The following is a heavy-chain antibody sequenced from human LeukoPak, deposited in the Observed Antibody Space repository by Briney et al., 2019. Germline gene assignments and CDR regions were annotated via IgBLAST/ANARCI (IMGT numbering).Heavy chain of an antibody. CDR2: IYYSGST. D-gene: IGHD3-10*01. Sequence: NPSKTLSLTCTVSGGSISSGGYYWSWIRQHPGKGLEWIGYIYYSGSTYYNPSLKSRVTISVDTSKNQFSLKLSSVTAADTAVYYCARFFRHYGDHFDYWGQGTLVTVSS. J-gene: IGHJ4*02. CDR1: GGSISSGGYY. V-gene: IGHV4-31*03. CDR3: ARFFRHYGDHFDY.